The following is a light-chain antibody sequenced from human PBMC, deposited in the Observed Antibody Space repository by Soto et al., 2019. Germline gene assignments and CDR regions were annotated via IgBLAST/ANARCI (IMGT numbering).Light chain of an antibody. J-gene: IGKJ5*01. CDR1: QSVGGN. CDR2: GAV. Sequence: IVLTQSPGSLSWSPWDSAILSCRVSQSVGGNVAWYLQIPGQPPQLRIFGAVSRADCIADKFSGSGSGTEFSLTISSLQSEDVAVDYCQLYNNWRPITFGQGTRLEIK. CDR3: QLYNNWRPIT. V-gene: IGKV3D-15*01.